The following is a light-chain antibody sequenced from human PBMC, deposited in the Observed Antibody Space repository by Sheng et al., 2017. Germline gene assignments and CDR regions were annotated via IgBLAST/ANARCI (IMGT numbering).Light chain of an antibody. CDR2: GNN. CDR1: SSNLGSGHD. J-gene: IGLJ3*02. V-gene: IGLV1-40*01. CDR3: CSYAGNSSWV. Sequence: QSVLTQPPSVSGAPGQRVTISCTGGSSNLGSGHDVNWYQQLPGGAPKLLIYGNNNRPSGVPDRISGSKSGTSASLAVTGLQTEDEADYFCCSYAGNSSWVFGGGTKLTVL.